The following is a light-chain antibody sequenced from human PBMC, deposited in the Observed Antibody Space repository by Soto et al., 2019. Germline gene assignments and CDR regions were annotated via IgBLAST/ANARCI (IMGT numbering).Light chain of an antibody. CDR3: QQRSNWPWT. CDR2: DAS. CDR1: QSVSSY. J-gene: IGKJ1*01. V-gene: IGKV3-11*01. Sequence: FPQSFLLLSLSLRERGTLASRASQSVSSYLAWYQQKPGQAPRLLIYDASNRVTGIPARFSGSGSGTDFTLTISSLEPEDFAVYYCQQRSNWPWTFGQGTKVDIK.